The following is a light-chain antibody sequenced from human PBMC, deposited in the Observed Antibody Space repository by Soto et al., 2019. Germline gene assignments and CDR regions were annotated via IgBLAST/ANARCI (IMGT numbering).Light chain of an antibody. CDR3: QPDTSYSGT. CDR2: RAS. Sequence: DIQMTQSPSTLSASVGDRVTITCRASQSISTWLAGYQQKPGTAPKLLIYRASNLESGVPSRFSGSGSGTDFTLTISSLQPDDFAPYYCQPDTSYSGTFGPGTKVDIK. J-gene: IGKJ3*01. CDR1: QSISTW. V-gene: IGKV1-5*03.